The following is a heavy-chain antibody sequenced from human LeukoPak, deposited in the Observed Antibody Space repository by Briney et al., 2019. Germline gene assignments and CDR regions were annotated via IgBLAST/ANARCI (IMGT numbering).Heavy chain of an antibody. V-gene: IGHV3-11*05. CDR3: ARVLGGIRYFDWYNWFDP. CDR1: GVTFSDDD. J-gene: IGHJ5*02. CDR2: VSSSSSYT. Sequence: GGSLRLSCAASGVTFSDDDMSWIRQCPGKGLDWVSYVSSSSSYTNYGVSVKGRFTISRDNAKNSLYLQMNRLRAEDTAVYYFARVLGGIRYFDWYNWFDPWGQGTLVTVSS. D-gene: IGHD3-9*01.